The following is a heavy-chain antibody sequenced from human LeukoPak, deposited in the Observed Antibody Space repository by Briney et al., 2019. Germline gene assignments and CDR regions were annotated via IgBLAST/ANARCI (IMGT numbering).Heavy chain of an antibody. J-gene: IGHJ6*02. CDR2: INPNSGGT. CDR3: ARDQQYSGSYYIYYYGMDV. CDR1: GYTFDNYY. Sequence: ASVTVSCKASGYTFDNYYIHWVRQAPGQGLEWMGWINPNSGGTNYAQKFQGRVTMTRDTSISTAYMELSRLRSDDTAVYYCARDQQYSGSYYIYYYGMDVWGQGTTVTVSS. D-gene: IGHD1-26*01. V-gene: IGHV1-2*02.